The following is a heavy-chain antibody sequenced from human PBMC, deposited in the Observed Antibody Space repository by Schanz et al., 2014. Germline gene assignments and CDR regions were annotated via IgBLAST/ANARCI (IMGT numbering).Heavy chain of an antibody. CDR1: GYTFTDHY. Sequence: QVQLVQSGAEMKKPGASVKVSCTASGYTFTDHYVHWVRLAPGQGLEWMGWINPNSGVTHYAPKFQGRVTMTRDTSITTAYVEVNRLTSDDTAVYYCAKRITAFGELSPNTYSYYSAMDVWGQGTTVTVSS. D-gene: IGHD3-10*01. J-gene: IGHJ6*02. CDR2: INPNSGVT. CDR3: AKRITAFGELSPNTYSYYSAMDV. V-gene: IGHV1-2*02.